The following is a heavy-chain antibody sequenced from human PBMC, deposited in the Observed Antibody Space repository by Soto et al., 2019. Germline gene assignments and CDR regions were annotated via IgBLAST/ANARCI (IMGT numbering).Heavy chain of an antibody. CDR3: ARGGDFWTGYSGGENWFDP. CDR2: INSDGSST. J-gene: IGHJ5*02. CDR1: GFTFSNYW. V-gene: IGHV3-74*01. D-gene: IGHD3-3*01. Sequence: EVQLVESGGGLVQPGGSLRLSCAASGFTFSNYWMHWVRQDPGKGLVWVSRINSDGSSTSNADSGKGRFTISRDNAKNTLYLQMNSLRAEDTAVYYCARGGDFWTGYSGGENWFDPWGQGTLVTVSS.